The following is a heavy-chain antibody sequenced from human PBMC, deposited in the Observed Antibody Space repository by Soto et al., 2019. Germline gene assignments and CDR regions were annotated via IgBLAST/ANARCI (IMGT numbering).Heavy chain of an antibody. Sequence: QLQLQESGPGLVKPSETLSLTCTVSGGSISSSSYYWGWIRQPPGKGLEWIGSIYYSGSTYYNPPLKSRVTISVDTSTNQFSLKLSSVTAADTAVYYCARLAFMAARPNTDYWGQGTLVTVSS. J-gene: IGHJ4*02. V-gene: IGHV4-39*01. CDR1: GGSISSSSYY. CDR3: ARLAFMAARPNTDY. CDR2: IYYSGST. D-gene: IGHD6-6*01.